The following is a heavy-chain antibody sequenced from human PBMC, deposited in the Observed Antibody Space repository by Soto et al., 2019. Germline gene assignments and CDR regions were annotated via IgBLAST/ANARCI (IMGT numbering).Heavy chain of an antibody. CDR3: ARELVDYGDLGLGMDV. D-gene: IGHD4-17*01. J-gene: IGHJ6*02. V-gene: IGHV1-46*01. CDR1: GYTFTSYY. CDR2: INPSGGST. Sequence: ASVKVSCKASGYTFTSYYMHWVRQAPGQGLEWMGIINPSGGSTSYAQKFQGRVTMTRDTSTSTVYMELSSLRSEDTAVYYCARELVDYGDLGLGMDVWGQGTTVTVSS.